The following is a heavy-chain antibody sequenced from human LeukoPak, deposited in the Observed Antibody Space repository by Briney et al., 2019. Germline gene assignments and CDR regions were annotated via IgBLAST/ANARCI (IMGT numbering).Heavy chain of an antibody. CDR3: ARVMGNYATDY. J-gene: IGHJ4*02. CDR1: GFTFSDYY. V-gene: IGHV3-11*04. Sequence: GGTLRLSCAASGFTFSDYYMSWIRQAPGKGLEWVSYISSGDNTIYYADSVKGRFTMSRDNAKNSLYLQMNSLRAEDTAVYYCARVMGNYATDYWGQGTLVTVSS. D-gene: IGHD1-7*01. CDR2: ISSGDNTI.